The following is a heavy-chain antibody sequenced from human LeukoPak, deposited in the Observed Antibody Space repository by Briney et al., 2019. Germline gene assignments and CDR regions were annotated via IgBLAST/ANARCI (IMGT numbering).Heavy chain of an antibody. CDR2: ISWNGDST. Sequence: GRSLRLSCAASGFTFDDYAMHWVRQVPGKGLEWVSSISWNGDSTDYGDSVKGRFTISRDNSKNTLYLQMNSLRAEDTALYYCARDRYSYGPLAFYFDYWGQGTLVTVSS. D-gene: IGHD5-18*01. CDR3: ARDRYSYGPLAFYFDY. J-gene: IGHJ4*02. V-gene: IGHV3-9*01. CDR1: GFTFDDYA.